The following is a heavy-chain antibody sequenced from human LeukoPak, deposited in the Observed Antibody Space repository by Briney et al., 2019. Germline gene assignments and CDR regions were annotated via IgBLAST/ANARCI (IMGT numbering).Heavy chain of an antibody. CDR3: AKVAAAAGTLFWFDP. D-gene: IGHD6-13*01. CDR2: IYPGDSDT. V-gene: IGHV5-51*01. Sequence: KDGESLKISCKGSGYSFTSYWFGWVRQMPGKGLEWMGIIYPGDSDTKYSPSFEGQIAISADKSISTAYLQWSSLKASDTAMYYCAKVAAAAGTLFWFDPWGQGTLVTVSS. CDR1: GYSFTSYW. J-gene: IGHJ5*02.